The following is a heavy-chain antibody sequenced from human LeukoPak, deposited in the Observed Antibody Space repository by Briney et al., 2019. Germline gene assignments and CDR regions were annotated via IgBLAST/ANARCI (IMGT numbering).Heavy chain of an antibody. D-gene: IGHD3-16*01. V-gene: IGHV4-59*08. CDR2: IYSSGST. CDR3: ARRGTPYYYYYMDV. J-gene: IGHJ6*03. CDR1: GGSINTYC. Sequence: PSETLSLTCTVFGGSINTYCWSWIRQSPGKGLEFIGYIYSSGSTDYNPSLKSRVVISIDTSKSQFSLKMNSVTAADTAVYYCARRGTPYYYYYMDVWGKGTTVTVSS.